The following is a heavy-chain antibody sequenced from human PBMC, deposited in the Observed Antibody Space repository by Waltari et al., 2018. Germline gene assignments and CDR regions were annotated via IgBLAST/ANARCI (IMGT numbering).Heavy chain of an antibody. CDR1: GYTFTDYY. CDR3: ATEAYWCDP. CDR2: VAPEDEET. J-gene: IGHJ5*02. V-gene: IGHV1-69-2*01. Sequence: EVQLVQSGAEVKKPGATVKISCKASGYTFTDYYMHWVQQAPGKGLEGMGRVAPEDEETIYAEKFQGRVTIPAYKSTDTAYMERSSLRSEDTAVYCCATEAYWCDPWGQGTLVTGSS.